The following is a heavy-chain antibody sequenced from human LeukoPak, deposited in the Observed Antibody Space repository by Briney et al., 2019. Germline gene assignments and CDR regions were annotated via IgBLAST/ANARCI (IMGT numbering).Heavy chain of an antibody. J-gene: IGHJ3*02. D-gene: IGHD1-1*01. CDR2: ISGSGGST. Sequence: GGSLRLSCAASGFTFSSYAMSWVRQAPGKGLEWVSAISGSGGSTYYADSVKGRFTISRDNSKNTLYLQMNSLRAEDTAVYYCAKCSEGRELERTPIMDAFDIWGQGTMVTVSS. V-gene: IGHV3-23*01. CDR1: GFTFSSYA. CDR3: AKCSEGRELERTPIMDAFDI.